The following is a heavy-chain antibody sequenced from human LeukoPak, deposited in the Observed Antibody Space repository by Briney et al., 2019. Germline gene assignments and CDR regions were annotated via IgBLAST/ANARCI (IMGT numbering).Heavy chain of an antibody. CDR1: GFTFDDYA. J-gene: IGHJ3*02. CDR3: ARPHTGAFDI. Sequence: GGSLRLSCAASGFTFDDYAMHWVRQAPGKGLEWVSGISWNGGDIGYVDSVKGRFTISRDSAKNSLYLQMNSLRAEDTAVYYCARPHTGAFDIWGQGTMVTVSS. V-gene: IGHV3-9*01. D-gene: IGHD1-14*01. CDR2: ISWNGGDI.